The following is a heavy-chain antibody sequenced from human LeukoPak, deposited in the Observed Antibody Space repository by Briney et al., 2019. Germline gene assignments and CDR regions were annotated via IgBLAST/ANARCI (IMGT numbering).Heavy chain of an antibody. CDR3: ARDVQGQRLKDY. Sequence: ASVKVSCKASRYTFTGYYMHWVRQAPGQGLEWMGWINPNSGGTNYAQKFQGRVTMTRDTSISTAYMELSRLGSDDTAVYYCARDVQGQRLKDYWGQGTLVTVSS. D-gene: IGHD6-25*01. CDR1: RYTFTGYY. J-gene: IGHJ4*02. CDR2: INPNSGGT. V-gene: IGHV1-2*02.